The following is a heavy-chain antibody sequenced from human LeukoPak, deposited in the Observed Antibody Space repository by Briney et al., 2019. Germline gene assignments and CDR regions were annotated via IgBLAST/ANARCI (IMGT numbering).Heavy chain of an antibody. CDR3: ARDSHYYDRSGYPDY. Sequence: ASAKVSCKASGYTFTSYGISWVRQAPGQGLEWMGWISAYNGNTNYAQKLQGRVTMTTDTSASTAYMELRSLRSDDTAVYYCARDSHYYDRSGYPDYWGQGTLVTVSS. CDR1: GYTFTSYG. J-gene: IGHJ4*02. D-gene: IGHD3-22*01. CDR2: ISAYNGNT. V-gene: IGHV1-18*01.